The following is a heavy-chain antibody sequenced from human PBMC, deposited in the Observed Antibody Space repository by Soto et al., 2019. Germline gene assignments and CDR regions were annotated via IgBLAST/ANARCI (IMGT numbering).Heavy chain of an antibody. D-gene: IGHD3-3*01. V-gene: IGHV4-39*01. Sequence: SETLSLTCTVSGGSISSSSYYWDWIRQPPGKGLEWIGSIYYSGNTYYNPSLKSRVTISVDTSKNQFSLKLSSVTAADTAVYYCARAECLSDGWFDPWGQGTLVTVSS. CDR3: ARAECLSDGWFDP. J-gene: IGHJ5*02. CDR1: GGSISSSSYY. CDR2: IYYSGNT.